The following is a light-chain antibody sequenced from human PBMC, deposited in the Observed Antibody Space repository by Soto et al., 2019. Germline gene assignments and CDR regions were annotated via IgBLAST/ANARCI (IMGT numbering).Light chain of an antibody. Sequence: QSVLTQPPSVSGAPVQTVTISCTGSSSNIGANYDVHWYQQRPGTAPKLLIFGNNNRPSGVPDRFSGSKSGTSASLAITGLKAEDGAYYYCQSYEGSSLSGFVLGSGTKVTVL. CDR1: SSNIGANYD. CDR3: QSYEGSSLSGFV. CDR2: GNN. V-gene: IGLV1-40*01. J-gene: IGLJ1*01.